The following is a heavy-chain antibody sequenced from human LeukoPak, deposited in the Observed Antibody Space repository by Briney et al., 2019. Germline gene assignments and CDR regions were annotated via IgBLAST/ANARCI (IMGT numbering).Heavy chain of an antibody. V-gene: IGHV3-21*01. D-gene: IGHD1-1*01. Sequence: GGTLRLSCAASGITFSSYNMSWVRQAPGKGLEWISAITSSSANTYYADSVKGRFTISRDNAQNTLYLQMNSKRVEGTAIYYCARNPYNGAYSEGYYYYCMDVGNKGTSVTVSS. CDR1: GITFSSYN. CDR3: ARNPYNGAYSEGYYYYCMDV. J-gene: IGHJ6*03. CDR2: ITSSSANT.